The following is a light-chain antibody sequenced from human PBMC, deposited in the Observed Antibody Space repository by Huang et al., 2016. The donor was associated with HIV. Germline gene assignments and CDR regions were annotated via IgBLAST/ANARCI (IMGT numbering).Light chain of an antibody. J-gene: IGKJ2*01. Sequence: DIQMTQSPSSLSASVGATVTITCRASQGISNSLGWFQQKPGKAPNSLIYGATSLQTGVPTKFSGSTSGTDFTLSISGLQPEDSATYFCQQYNSYPYTFGQGTKLEI. CDR1: QGISNS. CDR2: GAT. CDR3: QQYNSYPYT. V-gene: IGKV1-16*02.